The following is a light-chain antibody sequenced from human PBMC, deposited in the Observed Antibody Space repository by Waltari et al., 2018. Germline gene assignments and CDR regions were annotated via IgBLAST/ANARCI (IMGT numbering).Light chain of an antibody. CDR2: DVS. V-gene: IGLV2-14*03. CDR3: ASYISSDTLEL. CDR1: SRDVGGYAY. J-gene: IGLJ2*01. Sequence: QSALTQPASVSGSPGPSLSISCTGTSRDVGGYAYVSWYQQHPGKAPKLIIFDVSDRPSGVSSRFSGSKSGNTASLTISGLQAQDEADYYCASYISSDTLELFGGGTSLTVL.